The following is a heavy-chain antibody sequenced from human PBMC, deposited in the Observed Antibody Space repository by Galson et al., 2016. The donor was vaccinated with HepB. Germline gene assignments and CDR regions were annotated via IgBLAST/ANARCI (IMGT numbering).Heavy chain of an antibody. V-gene: IGHV4-34*01. CDR1: GGSFSGYY. CDR2: INHSGST. D-gene: IGHD1/OR15-1a*01. CDR3: ASNNAGVDTWFDP. Sequence: ETLSLTCAVYGGSFSGYYWSWIRQPPGKGLEWIGEINHSGSTNYNPSVKSRVTISVDTSKNQLSLKLGSVTAADTAVDYCASNNAGVDTWFDPWGQGTLVTVSS. J-gene: IGHJ5*02.